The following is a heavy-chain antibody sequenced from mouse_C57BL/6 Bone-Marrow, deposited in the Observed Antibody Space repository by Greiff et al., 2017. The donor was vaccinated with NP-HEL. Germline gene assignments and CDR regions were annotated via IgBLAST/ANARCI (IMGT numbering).Heavy chain of an antibody. V-gene: IGHV7-1*01. Sequence: EVQGVESGGGLVQSGRSLRLSCATSGFTFSDFYMEWVRQAPGKGLEWIAASRNKANDYTTEYSASVKGRFIVSRDTSQSILYLQMNALRAEDTAIYYCARDAAEGYFDYWGQGTTLTVSS. CDR1: GFTFSDFY. CDR3: ARDAAEGYFDY. J-gene: IGHJ2*01. CDR2: SRNKANDYTT.